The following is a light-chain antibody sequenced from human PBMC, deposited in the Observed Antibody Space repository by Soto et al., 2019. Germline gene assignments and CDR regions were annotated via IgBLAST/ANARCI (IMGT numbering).Light chain of an antibody. V-gene: IGKV1-17*01. CDR1: HGIRDD. Sequence: DIQMTQSPSSLSASVGDRVTILCRASHGIRDDLGWYQQKPGKAPKLLIYAASILQRGVPIRFSGSGSGTEFSLTIRSLQPEDFATYWCQQFHSYPRTFGQGTKVDVK. CDR2: AAS. CDR3: QQFHSYPRT. J-gene: IGKJ1*01.